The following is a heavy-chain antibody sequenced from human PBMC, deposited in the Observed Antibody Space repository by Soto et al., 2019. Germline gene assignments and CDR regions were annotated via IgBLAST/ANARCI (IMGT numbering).Heavy chain of an antibody. D-gene: IGHD2-15*01. Sequence: EVQLVESGGGLVQPGGSLRLSCAASGFIFSSYWMSWVRQAPGKGLEWVANIKQDGSEKYYVDSVKGRFTISRDNAKNSLYLQMNSLRAEDTAVYYCARGRHVRGLLLPDWFDPWGQGTLVTVSS. J-gene: IGHJ5*02. CDR3: ARGRHVRGLLLPDWFDP. CDR1: GFIFSSYW. CDR2: IKQDGSEK. V-gene: IGHV3-7*05.